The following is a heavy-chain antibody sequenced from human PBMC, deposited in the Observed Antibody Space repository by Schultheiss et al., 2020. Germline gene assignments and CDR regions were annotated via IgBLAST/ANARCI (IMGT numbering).Heavy chain of an antibody. CDR1: GFTFSTYW. D-gene: IGHD3-10*01. J-gene: IGHJ4*02. CDR3: AKGGHLDD. Sequence: GGSLRLSCVASGFTFSTYWMSWVRQAPGKGLEWVANMKPDGSEKNYVDSVKGRFTISRDNAKNSLFLQMSSLRGEDTAIYYCAKGGHLDDWGQGTLVTVSS. CDR2: MKPDGSEK. V-gene: IGHV3-7*01.